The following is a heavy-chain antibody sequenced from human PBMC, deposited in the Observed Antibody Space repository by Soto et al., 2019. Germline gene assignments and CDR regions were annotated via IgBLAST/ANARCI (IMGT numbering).Heavy chain of an antibody. J-gene: IGHJ3*02. V-gene: IGHV3-33*01. CDR3: TTELNDMQAFDI. CDR2: TWNDGSNK. D-gene: IGHD1-1*01. CDR1: GFTFSTYG. Sequence: QVQLVESGGGVVQPGRSLRLSCVASGFTFSTYGMHWVRQAPGKGLEWVAITWNDGSNKYYTDSMKDRFTISRDNSKNTLYLQMNSLTDEDSAVYYCTTELNDMQAFDIWGQGTMVTVSS.